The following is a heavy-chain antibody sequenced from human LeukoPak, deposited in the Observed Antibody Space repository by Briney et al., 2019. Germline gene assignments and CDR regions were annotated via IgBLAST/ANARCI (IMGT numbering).Heavy chain of an antibody. V-gene: IGHV3-74*01. D-gene: IGHD3-22*01. CDR2: INSDGSST. J-gene: IGHJ4*02. Sequence: GGSPRLSCAASGFTFSSYWMHWVRQAPGKGLVWVSRINSDGSSTSYADSVKGRFTISRDNAKNTLYLQMNSLRAEDTAVYYCARDYYDSSGYYHAFDYWGQGTLVTVSS. CDR3: ARDYYDSSGYYHAFDY. CDR1: GFTFSSYW.